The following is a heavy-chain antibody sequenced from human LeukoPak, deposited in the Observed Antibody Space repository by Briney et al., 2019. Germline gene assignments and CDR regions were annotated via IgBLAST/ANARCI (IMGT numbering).Heavy chain of an antibody. CDR1: GYTFTSYA. CDR2: INPNSGGT. D-gene: IGHD3-3*01. J-gene: IGHJ5*02. CDR3: ARVPGEWLLVWFDP. V-gene: IGHV1-2*02. Sequence: ASVKVSCKASGYTFTSYAMNWVRQAPGQGLEWMGWINPNSGGTNYAQKFQGRVTMTRDTSISTAYMELSRLRSDDTAVYYCARVPGEWLLVWFDPWGQGTLVTVSS.